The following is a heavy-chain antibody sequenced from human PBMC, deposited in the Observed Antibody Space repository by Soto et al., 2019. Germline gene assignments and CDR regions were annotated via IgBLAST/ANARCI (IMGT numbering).Heavy chain of an antibody. D-gene: IGHD2-15*01. J-gene: IGHJ6*02. Sequence: GGSLRLSCAASGLTFSSYGMHWVRQAPGKGLEWVAVIWYDGSNKYYADSVKGRFTISRDNSKNTLYLQMNSLGAEDTAVYYCARDSLGYCSGGSCYSDFYYYYGMDVWGQGTTVTVSS. CDR1: GLTFSSYG. CDR2: IWYDGSNK. V-gene: IGHV3-33*01. CDR3: ARDSLGYCSGGSCYSDFYYYYGMDV.